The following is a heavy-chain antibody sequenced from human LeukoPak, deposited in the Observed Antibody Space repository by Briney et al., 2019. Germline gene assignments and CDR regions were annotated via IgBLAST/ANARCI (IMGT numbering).Heavy chain of an antibody. CDR2: IFYSGSI. CDR3: TRITGLMRVTFDT. CDR1: AGSISSRDFF. D-gene: IGHD2-8*02. J-gene: IGHJ5*02. Sequence: SETLSLTCTVSAGSISSRDFFWSWVRQHPGKGLEWIGYIFYSGSIYYNPSLEGRVTMSVDTSKNRFSLTLTSVTAADTAVYYCTRITGLMRVTFDTWGQGTLVTVSS. V-gene: IGHV4-31*02.